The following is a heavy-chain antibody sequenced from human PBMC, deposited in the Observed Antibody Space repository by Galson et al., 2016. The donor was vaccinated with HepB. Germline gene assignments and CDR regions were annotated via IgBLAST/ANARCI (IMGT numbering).Heavy chain of an antibody. V-gene: IGHV3-74*01. J-gene: IGHJ3*02. D-gene: IGHD3-16*01. CDR1: GFTFSNYW. Sequence: SLRLSCAASGFTFSNYWMHWVRQAPGKGLVWVSRIHSDGSSTNYADSVKGRFTISRDNAKNTLYLRMNSLRAEDTAVYYCARVWGAFDIWGQGTMVTVSS. CDR2: IHSDGSST. CDR3: ARVWGAFDI.